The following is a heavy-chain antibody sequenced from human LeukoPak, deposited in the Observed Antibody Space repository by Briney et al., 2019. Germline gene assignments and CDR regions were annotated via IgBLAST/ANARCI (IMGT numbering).Heavy chain of an antibody. Sequence: GGSLRLSCAASGFTFDDYAMHWVRQAPGKGLEWVSGISWNSGSMGYADSVKGRFTISRDNAKNSLYLQMNSLRAEDTALYYCAKLAGRDGYNKFSFDIWGQGTMVTVSS. CDR1: GFTFDDYA. CDR2: ISWNSGSM. J-gene: IGHJ3*02. V-gene: IGHV3-9*01. D-gene: IGHD5-24*01. CDR3: AKLAGRDGYNKFSFDI.